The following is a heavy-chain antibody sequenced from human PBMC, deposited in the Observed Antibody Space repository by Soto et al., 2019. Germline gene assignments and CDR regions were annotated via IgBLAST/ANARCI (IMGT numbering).Heavy chain of an antibody. CDR2: IMAVFGTA. Sequence: QVHLVQSGTEVKKPGSSVKVSCKASGGNFRDYAISGVRQAPGQGPEWMGGIMAVFGTATYAQKFQGRVTISADEFTTTAYLDLSSLTSGDAAVYYCETARGFYAAMDVWGQGTTVTVSS. D-gene: IGHD3-16*01. V-gene: IGHV1-69*01. CDR1: GGNFRDYA. CDR3: ETARGFYAAMDV. J-gene: IGHJ6*02.